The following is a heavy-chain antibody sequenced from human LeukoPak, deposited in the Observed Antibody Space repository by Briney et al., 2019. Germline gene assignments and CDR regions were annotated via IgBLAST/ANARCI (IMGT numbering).Heavy chain of an antibody. CDR2: ISGSGGST. D-gene: IGHD6-13*01. V-gene: IGHV3-23*01. CDR3: AKDSPSIAAAGSIFAFDI. CDR1: GFTFSSYA. Sequence: GGSLRLSCAASGFTFSSYAMSWVRQAPGKGLEWVSAISGSGGSTYYADSVKGRFTISRDNSKNTLYLQMNSLRAEDTAVYYCAKDSPSIAAAGSIFAFDIWGQGTMVTVSS. J-gene: IGHJ3*02.